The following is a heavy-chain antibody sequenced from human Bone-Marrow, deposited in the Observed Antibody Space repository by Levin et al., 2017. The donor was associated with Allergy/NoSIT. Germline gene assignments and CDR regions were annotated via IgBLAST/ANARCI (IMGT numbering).Heavy chain of an antibody. CDR1: GFTFSSNS. V-gene: IGHV3-21*01. CDR3: ARDRAASAVAGPYYFDY. Sequence: GGSLRLSCAASGFTFSSNSMNWVRQAPGKGLEWVSSISSRSNYIYYADSVKGRFTISRDNAKHSLYLQMKSLRVDDTAVYYCARDRAASAVAGPYYFDYWGQGTLVTVSS. D-gene: IGHD6-19*01. CDR2: ISSRSNYI. J-gene: IGHJ4*02.